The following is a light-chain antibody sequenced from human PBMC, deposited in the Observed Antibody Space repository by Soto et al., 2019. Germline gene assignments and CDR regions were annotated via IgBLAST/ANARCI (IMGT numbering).Light chain of an antibody. CDR3: CSYTSSSMRV. J-gene: IGLJ3*02. V-gene: IGLV2-14*01. CDR2: EVR. Sequence: QSALTQPASVSGSPGQSITISCTGTSSDVGGYNHVSWYQQHPGKAPKLIIYEVRNRPSGVSNRLSGSKSGNTASLTISGLQADDEADYYCCSYTSSSMRVFGGGTKLT. CDR1: SSDVGGYNH.